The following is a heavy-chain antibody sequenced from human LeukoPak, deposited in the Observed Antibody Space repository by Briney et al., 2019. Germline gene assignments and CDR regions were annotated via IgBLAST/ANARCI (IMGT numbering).Heavy chain of an antibody. CDR2: ISWNSGSI. V-gene: IGHV3-9*01. D-gene: IGHD2-2*01. J-gene: IGHJ4*02. CDR3: AKVAGYCSSTSCYFDY. CDR1: GFTFDDYA. Sequence: PGRSLRLSCAASGFTFDDYAMHWVRQAPGKGLEWVTGISWNSGSIGYADSVKGRFTISRDNAKNSLYLQMNSLRAEDTALYYCAKVAGYCSSTSCYFDYWGQGTLVTVSS.